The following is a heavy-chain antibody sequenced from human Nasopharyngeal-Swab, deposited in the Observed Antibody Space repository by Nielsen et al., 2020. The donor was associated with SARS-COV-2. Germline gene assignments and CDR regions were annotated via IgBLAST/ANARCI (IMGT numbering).Heavy chain of an antibody. V-gene: IGHV4-59*12. CDR2: IYYSGST. CDR1: GGSISSYY. CDR3: ARDSSGYALKGFDY. J-gene: IGHJ4*02. Sequence: GSLRLSCTVSGGSISSYYWSWIRQPPGKGLEWIGYIYYSGSTNYNPSLKSRVTISVDTSKNQFSLKLSSVTAADTAVYYCARDSSGYALKGFDYWGQGTLVTVSS. D-gene: IGHD6-19*01.